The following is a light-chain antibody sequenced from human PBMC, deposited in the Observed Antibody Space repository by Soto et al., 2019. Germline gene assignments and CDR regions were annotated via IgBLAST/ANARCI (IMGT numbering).Light chain of an antibody. CDR1: QSVSSTY. J-gene: IGKJ1*01. CDR3: QHYNSYSEA. Sequence: EIVLTQPPGTLSLCPGERATLSCRASQSVSSTYLGWYQQKPGQAPRLLIYGASSRATGIPDRFSGSGSGTDFTLTISSLQPDDFATYYCQHYNSYSEAFGQGTKVDI. V-gene: IGKV3-20*01. CDR2: GAS.